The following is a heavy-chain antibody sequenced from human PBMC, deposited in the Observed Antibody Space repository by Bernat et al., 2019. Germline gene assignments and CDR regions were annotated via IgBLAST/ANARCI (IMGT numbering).Heavy chain of an antibody. CDR1: GFTVSSNY. CDR2: IYSGGST. Sequence: EVQLVESGGGLVQPGGSLRLSCAASGFTVSSNYMSWVRQAPGKGLEWVSVIYSGGSTYYADSVKGRFTISRHNSKNTLYLQMNSLRAEDTAVYYCATWTNIAVAGTVAFDIWGQGTMVTVSS. V-gene: IGHV3-53*04. CDR3: ATWTNIAVAGTVAFDI. D-gene: IGHD6-19*01. J-gene: IGHJ3*02.